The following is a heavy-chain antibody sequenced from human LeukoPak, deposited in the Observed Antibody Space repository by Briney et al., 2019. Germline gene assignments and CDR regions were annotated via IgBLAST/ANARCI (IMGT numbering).Heavy chain of an antibody. J-gene: IGHJ5*02. CDR1: GYTFTGYY. CDR2: INPNSGGT. Sequence: ASVKVSCKASGYTFTGYYMHRVRQAPGQGLEWMGWINPNSGGTNYAQKFQGRVTMTRDTSISTAYMELSRLRSDDTAVYYCARDFRITIFGVVIANNWFDPWGQGTLVTVSS. V-gene: IGHV1-2*02. D-gene: IGHD3-3*01. CDR3: ARDFRITIFGVVIANNWFDP.